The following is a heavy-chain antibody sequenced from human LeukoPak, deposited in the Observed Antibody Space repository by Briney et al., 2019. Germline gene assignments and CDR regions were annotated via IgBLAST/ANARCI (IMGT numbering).Heavy chain of an antibody. D-gene: IGHD6-25*01. J-gene: IGHJ5*02. CDR3: AREIAALDP. CDR1: GFTFSSYA. V-gene: IGHV3-30*04. CDR2: ISYDGSNK. Sequence: GGSLRLSCAASGFTFSSYAMHWVRQAPGKGLEWVAVISYDGSNKYYADSVKGRFTISRDNSKNTLYLQMNSLRAEDTAVYYCAREIAALDPWGQGTLVTVSS.